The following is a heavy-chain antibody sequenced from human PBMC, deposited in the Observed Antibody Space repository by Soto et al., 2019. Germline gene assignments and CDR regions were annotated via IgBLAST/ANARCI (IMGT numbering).Heavy chain of an antibody. CDR2: IYHSGST. V-gene: IGHV4-30-2*01. J-gene: IGHJ6*02. D-gene: IGHD4-17*01. CDR1: GGSISSGGYS. Sequence: QLQLQESGSGLVKPSQTLSLTCAVSGGSISSGGYSWSWIRQPPGKGLEWIGYIYHSGSTYYNPSLKSRATRSVDRSKNQFSLKLSSVTAADTAVYYCARAHYGDYGYGMDVWGQGTTVTVSS. CDR3: ARAHYGDYGYGMDV.